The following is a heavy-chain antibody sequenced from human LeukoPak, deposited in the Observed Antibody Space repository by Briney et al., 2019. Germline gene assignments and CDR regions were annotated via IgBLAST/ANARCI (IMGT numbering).Heavy chain of an antibody. Sequence: ASVKVSCKASGYTFTSYGISWVRQAPGQGLEWMGWISAYNGNTNYAQKLQGRVTMTTDTSTSTAYMELSSLRSEDTAVYYCARDGYCSSTSCSYYYYYGMDVWGQGTTVTVSS. J-gene: IGHJ6*02. CDR1: GYTFTSYG. CDR3: ARDGYCSSTSCSYYYYYGMDV. D-gene: IGHD2-2*01. V-gene: IGHV1-18*01. CDR2: ISAYNGNT.